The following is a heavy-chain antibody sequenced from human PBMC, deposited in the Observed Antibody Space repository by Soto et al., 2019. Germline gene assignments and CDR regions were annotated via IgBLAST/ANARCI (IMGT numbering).Heavy chain of an antibody. D-gene: IGHD1-26*01. CDR3: ARDETSLIVGATTFWYFDL. Sequence: GGSLRLSCAASGFTFSSYWMSWVRQAPGKGLEWVANIKQDGSEKYYVDSVKGRFTISRDNAKNSLYLQMNSLRAEDTAVYYCARDETSLIVGATTFWYFDLWGRGTLVTVSS. J-gene: IGHJ2*01. V-gene: IGHV3-7*05. CDR1: GFTFSSYW. CDR2: IKQDGSEK.